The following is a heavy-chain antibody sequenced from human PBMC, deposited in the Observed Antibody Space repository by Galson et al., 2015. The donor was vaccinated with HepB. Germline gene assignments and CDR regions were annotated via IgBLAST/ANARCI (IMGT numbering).Heavy chain of an antibody. V-gene: IGHV3-11*06. CDR1: GFTFSDYY. Sequence: SLRLSCAASGFTFSDYYMSWIRQAPGKGLEWLSYISASTIYTNYADSVKGRFTVSRDNAKNSLQLQMNSLRAEDTAVYYCARGADADYGDHTHFDSWGQGTRVTVSS. CDR3: ARGADADYGDHTHFDS. J-gene: IGHJ4*02. D-gene: IGHD4-17*01. CDR2: ISASTIYT.